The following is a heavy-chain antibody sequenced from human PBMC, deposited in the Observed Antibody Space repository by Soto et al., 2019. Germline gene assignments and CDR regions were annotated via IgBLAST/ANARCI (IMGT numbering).Heavy chain of an antibody. J-gene: IGHJ4*02. CDR3: ARGSPDTIFGVVIDY. D-gene: IGHD3-3*01. CDR1: GYTFTSYG. Sequence: ASVKVSCKASGYTFTSYGISWVRQAPGQGLEWMGWISAYNGNTNYAQKLQGRVTMTTDTSTSTAYMELRSLRSDDTAVYYCARGSPDTIFGVVIDYWGQGTLVTVS. V-gene: IGHV1-18*01. CDR2: ISAYNGNT.